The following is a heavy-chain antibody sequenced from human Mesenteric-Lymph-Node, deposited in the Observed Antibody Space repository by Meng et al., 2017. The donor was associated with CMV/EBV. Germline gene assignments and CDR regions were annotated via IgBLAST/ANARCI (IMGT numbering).Heavy chain of an antibody. CDR2: INPDSGAT. D-gene: IGHD3-9*01. Sequence: ASVKVSCKASEYTFTAYYMHWVRQAPGQGLEWMGWINPDSGATNYAQIFQGRVTLTRDTSISTAYMELTSLRSDDTAVYYCARGHYHILSGPPNYGLDVWGQGTKVTVSS. J-gene: IGHJ6*02. V-gene: IGHV1-2*02. CDR1: EYTFTAYY. CDR3: ARGHYHILSGPPNYGLDV.